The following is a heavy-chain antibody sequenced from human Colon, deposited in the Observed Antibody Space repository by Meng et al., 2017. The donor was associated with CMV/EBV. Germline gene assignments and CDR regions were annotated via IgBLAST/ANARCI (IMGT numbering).Heavy chain of an antibody. Sequence: SVKVSCKASGYTFISYGISWVRQAPGQGLEWMGGIIPIFGTANYAQKFQGRVTITTDESTSTAYMELSSLRSEDTAVYYCARDTCSGGSCNLYYYYGMDVWGQGTTVTVSS. J-gene: IGHJ6*02. CDR1: GYTFISYG. V-gene: IGHV1-69*05. CDR2: IIPIFGTA. CDR3: ARDTCSGGSCNLYYYYGMDV. D-gene: IGHD2-15*01.